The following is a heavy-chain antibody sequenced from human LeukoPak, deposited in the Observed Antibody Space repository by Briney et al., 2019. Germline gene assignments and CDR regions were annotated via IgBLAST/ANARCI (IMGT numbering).Heavy chain of an antibody. D-gene: IGHD3-9*01. J-gene: IGHJ4*02. CDR2: ISGSGGST. CDR3: AKVNAHYDILTGYQGIRFGY. V-gene: IGHV3-23*01. CDR1: GFTFSSHA. Sequence: GGSLRLSCAASGFTFSSHAMSWVRQAPGKGLEWVSAISGSGGSTYYADSVKGRFTISRDNSKNTLYLQMNSLRAEDTAVYYCAKVNAHYDILTGYQGIRFGYWGQGTLVTVSS.